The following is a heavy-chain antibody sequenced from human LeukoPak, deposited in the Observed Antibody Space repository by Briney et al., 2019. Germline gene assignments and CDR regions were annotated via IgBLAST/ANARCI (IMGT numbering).Heavy chain of an antibody. CDR3: ARGSVDTAMVSEYYFDY. CDR2: IIPIFGIA. J-gene: IGHJ4*02. CDR1: GGTFSSYA. D-gene: IGHD5-18*01. Sequence: HVASVKVSCKASGGTFSSYAISWVRQAPGQGLEWKGRIIPIFGIANYAQKFQGRVTITADKSTSTAYMELSSLRSEDTAVYYCARGSVDTAMVSEYYFDYWGQGTLVTVSS. V-gene: IGHV1-69*04.